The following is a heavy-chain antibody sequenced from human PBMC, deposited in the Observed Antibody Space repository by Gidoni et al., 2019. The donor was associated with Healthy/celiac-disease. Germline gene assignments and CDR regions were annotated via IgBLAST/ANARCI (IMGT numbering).Heavy chain of an antibody. CDR1: GFTFSSYA. CDR3: ARGENSGYEMDYYYYMDV. Sequence: QVQLVESGGGVVQPGRSLRLSCAASGFTFSSYALHWVRQAPGKGLEWVAVISYGGSNKYYADSVKGRFTISRDNSKNTLYLQMNSLRAEDTAVYYCARGENSGYEMDYYYYMDVWGKGTTVTVSS. J-gene: IGHJ6*03. D-gene: IGHD5-12*01. CDR2: ISYGGSNK. V-gene: IGHV3-30-3*01.